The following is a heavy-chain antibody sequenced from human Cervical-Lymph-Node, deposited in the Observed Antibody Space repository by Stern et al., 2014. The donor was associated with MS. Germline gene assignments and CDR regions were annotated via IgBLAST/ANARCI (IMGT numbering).Heavy chain of an antibody. Sequence: EVQLVESGGGLVQPGGSLRLSCAASGFTFNNYALSWVRQAPGKGLQWASAISVRSGDTTYYADSVKGRFTISRDNSKNTLYLQMNSLRAEDTAVYYCAKVLASSSYGMDVWGQGTTVTVSS. J-gene: IGHJ6*02. CDR3: AKVLASSSYGMDV. CDR2: ISVRSGDTT. V-gene: IGHV3-23*04. D-gene: IGHD6-6*01. CDR1: GFTFNNYA.